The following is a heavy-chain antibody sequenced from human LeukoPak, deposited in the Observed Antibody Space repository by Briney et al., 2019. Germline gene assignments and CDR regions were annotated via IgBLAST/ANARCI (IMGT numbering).Heavy chain of an antibody. D-gene: IGHD1-26*01. CDR3: ARGSGSYDQVTDY. CDR1: GFTVSSNY. CDR2: IYSGGST. J-gene: IGHJ4*02. V-gene: IGHV3-66*01. Sequence: PGGSLRLSCAASGFTVSSNYMSWVRQAPGKGLEWVSVIYSGGSTYYADSVKGRFTISRDNSKNTLYLQMNSLRAEDTAVYHCARGSGSYDQVTDYWGQGTLVTVSS.